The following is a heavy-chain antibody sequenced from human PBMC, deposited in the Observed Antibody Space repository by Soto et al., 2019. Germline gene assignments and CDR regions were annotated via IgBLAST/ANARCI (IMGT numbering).Heavy chain of an antibody. CDR3: ARLPSGWYSDY. CDR1: GFTFSSYS. V-gene: IGHV3-48*01. Sequence: EVQLVESGGGLVQPGGSLRLSCAASGFTFSSYSMIWVRQPPGKGLECISYIDSGGGTIYQTDSVKGRFTISRDNAKNSLYLQMNSLRGEDTAVYYCARLPSGWYSDYWGLGTLVTVSS. D-gene: IGHD6-19*01. J-gene: IGHJ4*02. CDR2: IDSGGGTI.